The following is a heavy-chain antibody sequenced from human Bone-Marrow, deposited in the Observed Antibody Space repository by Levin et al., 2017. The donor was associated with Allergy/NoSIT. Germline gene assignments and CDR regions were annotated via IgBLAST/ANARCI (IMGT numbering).Heavy chain of an antibody. CDR3: ARDKIVPTGDDNYYYYYGMDV. CDR1: GFTFSDYA. V-gene: IGHV3-30*04. CDR2: ISYNGREK. J-gene: IGHJ6*02. Sequence: GGSLRLSCTASGFTFSDYAMHWVRQAPGQGLEWVSVISYNGREKFYADSVTGRFTFSRDNSKNTLYLQMNSLRVEDTAVYYCARDKIVPTGDDNYYYYYGMDVWGQGTTVTVSS. D-gene: IGHD5-12*01.